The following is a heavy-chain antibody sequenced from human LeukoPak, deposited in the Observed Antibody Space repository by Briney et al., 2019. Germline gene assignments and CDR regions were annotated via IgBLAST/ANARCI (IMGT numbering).Heavy chain of an antibody. J-gene: IGHJ4*02. CDR2: ISNSGNT. D-gene: IGHD2-2*03. CDR1: RVSLTAFY. CDR3: ARDKHLGFSSGTNYYPYYFDS. Sequence: PSETLSLTCTVSRVSLTAFYWTGVRDPPGKGLEYIGYISNSGNTHYNPSLKSRDNISVDTAKTHLSVNLTSVTDADTAVYYCARDKHLGFSSGTNYYPYYFDSWGQGIQVTVSS. V-gene: IGHV4-59*01.